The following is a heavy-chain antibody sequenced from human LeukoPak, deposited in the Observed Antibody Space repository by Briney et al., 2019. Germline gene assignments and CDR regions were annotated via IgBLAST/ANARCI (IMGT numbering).Heavy chain of an antibody. CDR3: ASDTGYSSSWYFDY. D-gene: IGHD6-13*01. Sequence: GGSLRLSCAASGFTVSSNYMSWVRQAPGKGLEWVSVIYSGGSTYYADSVKGRFTISRDNSKNTLCLQMNSLRAEDTAVYYCASDTGYSSSWYFDYWGQGTLVTVSS. CDR1: GFTVSSNY. CDR2: IYSGGST. J-gene: IGHJ4*02. V-gene: IGHV3-53*05.